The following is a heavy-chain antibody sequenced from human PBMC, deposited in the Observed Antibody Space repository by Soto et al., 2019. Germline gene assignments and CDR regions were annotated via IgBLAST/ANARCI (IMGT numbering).Heavy chain of an antibody. V-gene: IGHV3-21*01. CDR1: GFTFTRYS. CDR2: ISSTTNYI. Sequence: GGSLRLSCAASGFTFTRYSMNWVRQAPGKGLEWVSSISSTTNYIYYAVSMKGRFTVSRDNAKNSVYLEMNSLSAEDTAVYYCARESEDLTSNFDYWGQGTLVTVS. J-gene: IGHJ4*02. CDR3: ARESEDLTSNFDY.